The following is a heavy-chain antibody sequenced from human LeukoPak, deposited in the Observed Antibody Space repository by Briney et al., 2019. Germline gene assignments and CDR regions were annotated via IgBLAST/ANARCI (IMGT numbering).Heavy chain of an antibody. CDR1: GGSISSYY. J-gene: IGHJ4*02. D-gene: IGHD4-23*01. CDR3: ARATPVVHFDY. V-gene: IGHV4-59*01. CDR2: IYDSGSA. Sequence: SETLSLTCTVSGGSISSYYWSWIRQPPGKGLEWIGSIYDSGSANYNPSLKSRVTISVDTSKNQFSLNLSSVTAADTAVYYCARATPVVHFDYWGQGTLVSVSP.